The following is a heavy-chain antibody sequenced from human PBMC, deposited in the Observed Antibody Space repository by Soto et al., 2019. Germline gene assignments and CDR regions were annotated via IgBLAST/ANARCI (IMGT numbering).Heavy chain of an antibody. D-gene: IGHD4-17*01. V-gene: IGHV4-34*01. CDR1: GGSFSGYY. CDR2: INHSGST. J-gene: IGHJ5*02. Sequence: PQTLSLTCAVYGGSFSGYYWSWIRQPPGKGLEWIGEINHSGSTNYNPSLKSRVTISVDTSKNQFSLKLSSVTAADTAVYYCARGMYGDYVWESNWFDPWGQGTLVTVSS. CDR3: ARGMYGDYVWESNWFDP.